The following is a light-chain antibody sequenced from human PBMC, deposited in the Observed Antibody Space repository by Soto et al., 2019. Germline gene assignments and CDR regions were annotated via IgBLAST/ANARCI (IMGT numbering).Light chain of an antibody. CDR1: QSISGW. CDR3: QQTSSAPFT. J-gene: IGKJ3*01. CDR2: DAS. Sequence: DIQMTQSPSTLSASVGDRVTITCRASQSISGWLAWYQQKPGKAPQLLISDASSLESGVPSRFSGSGSGTEFTLTISSLQPDDIATYYCQQTSSAPFTFGPGTKVDIK. V-gene: IGKV1-5*01.